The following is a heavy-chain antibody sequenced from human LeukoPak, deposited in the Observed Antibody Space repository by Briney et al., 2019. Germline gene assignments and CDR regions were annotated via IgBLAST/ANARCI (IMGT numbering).Heavy chain of an antibody. CDR3: ARGFLGGTDQYFDS. CDR2: IGGGGPTT. V-gene: IGHV3-23*01. CDR1: GFTLSTDA. Sequence: GGSLGLACAASGFTLSTDAMNWVRQAPAKGLEWVSTIGGGGPTTDYADSVKDRFTISRDNSKNTLYLQMNSLRAEDTAVYFCARGFLGGTDQYFDSWGQGTLVTVSS. J-gene: IGHJ4*02. D-gene: IGHD6-19*01.